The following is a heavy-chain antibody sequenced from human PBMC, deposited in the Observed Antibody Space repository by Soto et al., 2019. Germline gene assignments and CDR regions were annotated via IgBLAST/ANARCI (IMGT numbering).Heavy chain of an antibody. J-gene: IGHJ3*02. D-gene: IGHD3-10*01. V-gene: IGHV1-46*03. CDR2: INPSGGST. CDR3: AREVTMVRGVSLNAFDI. CDR1: GYTFTSYY. Sequence: QVQLVRSGAEVKKPGASVKVSCKASGYTFTSYYMHWVRQAPGQGLEWMGIINPSGGSTSYAQKFQGRVTMTRDTSTSTVYMELSSLRSEDTAVYYCAREVTMVRGVSLNAFDIWGQGTMVTVSS.